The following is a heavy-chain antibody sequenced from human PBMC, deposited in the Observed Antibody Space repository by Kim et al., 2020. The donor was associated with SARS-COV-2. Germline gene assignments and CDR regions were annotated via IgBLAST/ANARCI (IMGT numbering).Heavy chain of an antibody. CDR2: VNHSGST. D-gene: IGHD2-15*01. CDR3: ANGGHYCSGGSCFDY. V-gene: IGHV4-34*01. CDR1: GGSLSGYY. Sequence: SETLSLTCAVYGGSLSGYYWTWIRQPPGKGLEWIGEVNHSGSTNYNPTLKSRVTISVDTSKNQFSLKLSSVTAADTAVYYCANGGHYCSGGSCFDYWGQG. J-gene: IGHJ4*02.